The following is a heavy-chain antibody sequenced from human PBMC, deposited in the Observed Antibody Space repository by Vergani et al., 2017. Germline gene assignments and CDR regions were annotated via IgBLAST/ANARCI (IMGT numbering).Heavy chain of an antibody. V-gene: IGHV3-30-3*01. CDR2: ISYDGSNK. J-gene: IGHJ4*02. Sequence: VRLVESGGGLLQPGTSLRLSCAASGFTFSSYAMHWVRQAPGKGLEWVAVISYDGSNKYYADSVKGRFTISRDNSKNTLYLQMNSLRAEDTAVYYCARQYSSSSGAFDYWGQGTLVTVSS. CDR1: GFTFSSYA. D-gene: IGHD6-6*01. CDR3: ARQYSSSSGAFDY.